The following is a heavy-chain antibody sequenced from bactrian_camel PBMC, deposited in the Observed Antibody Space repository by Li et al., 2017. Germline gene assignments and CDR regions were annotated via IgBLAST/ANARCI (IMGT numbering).Heavy chain of an antibody. J-gene: IGHJ4*01. Sequence: QVQLVESGEGSVQAGGSLRLSCAASGYTASSYCMSWFRQAPGKEREGVAAIDSDGRTNYADSVKGRFTISQDNAKNSRDNAKNTLYLEMTNLKTEDTAVYYCAADEDPSGYCYGSGDRGPGTQVTVS. CDR1: GYTASSYC. CDR3: AADEDPSGYCYGSGD. CDR2: IDSDGRT. D-gene: IGHD5*01. V-gene: IGHV3S53*01.